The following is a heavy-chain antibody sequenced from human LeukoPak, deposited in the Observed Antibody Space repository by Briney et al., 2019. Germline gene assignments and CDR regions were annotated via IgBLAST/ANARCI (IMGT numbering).Heavy chain of an antibody. CDR1: GVSFSGYY. D-gene: IGHD1-1*01. V-gene: IGHV4-34*01. CDR2: INHSGRT. J-gene: IGHJ4*02. Sequence: SETLSLTCAVYGVSFSGYYWSWIRQPPGKGLEWIGEINHSGRTNYIPSLKSRVTISVDPSKNQFSLKLTSVTAADTAVYYCARGVLDSLGTGCDYGGQGTLVTVSS. CDR3: ARGVLDSLGTGCDY.